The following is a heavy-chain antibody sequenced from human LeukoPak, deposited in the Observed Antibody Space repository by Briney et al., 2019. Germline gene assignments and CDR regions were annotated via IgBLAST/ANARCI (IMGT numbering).Heavy chain of an antibody. V-gene: IGHV5-51*01. D-gene: IGHD5-12*01. CDR3: ARVSSGYDRTHYYYMDV. CDR1: GYSFTSYW. J-gene: IGHJ6*03. Sequence: GESLKISCKGSGYSFTSYWIGWVRQMPGKGLEWMGIIYPGDSDTRYSPSFQGQVTISADKSISTAYLQWSSLKASDTAMYYCARVSSGYDRTHYYYMDVRGKGTTVTISS. CDR2: IYPGDSDT.